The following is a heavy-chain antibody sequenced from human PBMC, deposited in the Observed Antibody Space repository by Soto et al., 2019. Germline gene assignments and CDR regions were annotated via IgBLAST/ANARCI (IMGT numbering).Heavy chain of an antibody. J-gene: IGHJ2*01. CDR1: GGSISSYY. CDR2: IYYSGST. Sequence: KPSETLSLTCTVSGGSISSYYWSWIRQPPGKGLEWIGYIYYSGSTNYNPSLKSRVTISVDTSKNQFSLKLSSVTAADTAVYYCARLSEEWLLLPHWYFDLWGRGTLVTVSS. V-gene: IGHV4-59*08. CDR3: ARLSEEWLLLPHWYFDL. D-gene: IGHD3-3*01.